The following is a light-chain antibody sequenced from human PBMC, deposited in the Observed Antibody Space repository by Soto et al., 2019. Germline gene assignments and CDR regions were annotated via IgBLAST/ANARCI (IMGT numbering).Light chain of an antibody. CDR1: QGIYKW. V-gene: IGKV1-5*03. Sequence: DVQITEFPSTLSASVGGRVTITCRASQGIYKWLAWYQQKPGKAPNLLISKASTLESGVPSRFSGSESGTEFTLTINSLQPEDFATYYCQQYSSHSWTFGQGTKVDIK. CDR2: KAS. J-gene: IGKJ1*01. CDR3: QQYSSHSWT.